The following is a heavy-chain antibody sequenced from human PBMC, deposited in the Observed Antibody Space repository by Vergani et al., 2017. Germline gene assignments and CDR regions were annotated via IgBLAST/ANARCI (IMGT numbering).Heavy chain of an antibody. V-gene: IGHV4-30-4*08. Sequence: QVRLRESGPGLVNPSQTLSLTCTVSSGSITNGDYYWAWIRQPPGKGLEWIGNIYYSGNTYYNPSLESRLTISIDTSRNQFSLQMRSVTAADTAGYYCATQNWNDAASWGQGILVTVSS. CDR2: IYYSGNT. D-gene: IGHD1-1*01. CDR3: ATQNWNDAAS. J-gene: IGHJ5*02. CDR1: SGSITNGDYY.